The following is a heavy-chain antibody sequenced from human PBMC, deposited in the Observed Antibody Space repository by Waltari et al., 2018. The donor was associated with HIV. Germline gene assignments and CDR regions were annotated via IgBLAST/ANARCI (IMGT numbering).Heavy chain of an antibody. J-gene: IGHJ4*02. D-gene: IGHD5-12*01. V-gene: IGHV3-74*01. CDR3: ARGVTVATITPFDQ. Sequence: EVQLVESVGGLVQPGGSQTPYCEASGFTLRRFWMHWVRQLPGKGLEWVARISSDGRATTYVDSVKGRFTISRDNAKNTLSLQMNSLRAEDTAVYYCARGVTVATITPFDQWGQGTLVTVSS. CDR2: ISSDGRAT. CDR1: GFTLRRFW.